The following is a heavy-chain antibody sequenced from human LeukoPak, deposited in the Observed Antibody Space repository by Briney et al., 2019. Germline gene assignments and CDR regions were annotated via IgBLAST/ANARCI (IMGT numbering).Heavy chain of an antibody. V-gene: IGHV4-61*08. Sequence: SETLSLTCTVSGGSISSGGYYWSWIRQHPGKGLEWIGYIYYSGSTNYNPSLKSRVTISVDTSKNQFSLKLSSVTAADTAVYYCARAESEMATIKYFDLWGRGTLVTVSS. CDR2: IYYSGST. CDR3: ARAESEMATIKYFDL. J-gene: IGHJ2*01. D-gene: IGHD5-24*01. CDR1: GGSISSGGYY.